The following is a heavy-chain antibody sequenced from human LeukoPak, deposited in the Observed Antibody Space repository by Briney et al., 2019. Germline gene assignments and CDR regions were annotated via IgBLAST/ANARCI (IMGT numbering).Heavy chain of an antibody. CDR3: ARGPVRDDGLTGISYYFGLDV. CDR1: GGPFTDYY. CDR2: IHHRAGA. V-gene: IGHV4-34*01. Sequence: SETLSLTCAVYGGPFTDYYWGWIRHLPGKGLEWIGEIHHRAGANYNPSLWGRVTISADTSKNQFSLHLTSVTAADTATFYCARGPVRDDGLTGISYYFGLDVWGHGTTVTVFS. J-gene: IGHJ6*02. D-gene: IGHD2-21*02.